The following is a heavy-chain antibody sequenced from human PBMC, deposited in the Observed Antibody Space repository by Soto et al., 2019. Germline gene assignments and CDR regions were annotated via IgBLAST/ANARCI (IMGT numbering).Heavy chain of an antibody. D-gene: IGHD1-26*01. Sequence: QVQLQESGPGLVKPSGTLSLTCAVSGGSIRSSNWWSWVRQPPGKGLEWIGEIYHSGSTNYNPSLKCRISIPVDKSKSKFSLELSSVNAAARAVYCCAPQERVVGANAFDYRVQGTLGNVSS. J-gene: IGHJ4*02. CDR2: IYHSGST. CDR1: GGSIRSSNW. V-gene: IGHV4-4*01. CDR3: APQERVVGANAFDY.